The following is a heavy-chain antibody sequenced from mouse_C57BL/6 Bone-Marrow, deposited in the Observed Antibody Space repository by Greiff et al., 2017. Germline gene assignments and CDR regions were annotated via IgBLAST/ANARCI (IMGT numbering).Heavy chain of an antibody. CDR2: ISYDGSN. V-gene: IGHV3-6*01. Sequence: EVKLQESGPGLVKPSQSLSLTCSVTGYSITSGYYWNWIRQFPGNKLEWMGYISYDGSNNYNPSLKNRISITRDTSKNQFFLKLNSVTTEDTATYYCVELGDFDYWGQGTTLTVSS. J-gene: IGHJ2*01. CDR1: GYSITSGYY. CDR3: VELGDFDY. D-gene: IGHD4-1*01.